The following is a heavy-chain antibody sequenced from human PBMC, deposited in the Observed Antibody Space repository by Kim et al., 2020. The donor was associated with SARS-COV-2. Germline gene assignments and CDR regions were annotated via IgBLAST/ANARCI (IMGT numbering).Heavy chain of an antibody. Sequence: ASVKVSCKASGYIFSTYCFSWVRQAPGQGLELLGWISARDGYAHYAQKVQGRVTMTTDTSTNTAFLELWSLRSDDTAMYYCARGAYGDVSFDYWGQGTLV. D-gene: IGHD4-17*01. J-gene: IGHJ4*02. CDR1: GYIFSTYC. V-gene: IGHV1-18*04. CDR2: ISARDGYA. CDR3: ARGAYGDVSFDY.